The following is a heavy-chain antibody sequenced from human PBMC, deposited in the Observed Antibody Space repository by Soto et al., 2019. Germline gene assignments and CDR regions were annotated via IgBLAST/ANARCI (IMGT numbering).Heavy chain of an antibody. D-gene: IGHD2-15*01. V-gene: IGHV4-59*01. CDR2: MYYSGST. CDR3: AREARCSGGSCSSVFDY. Sequence: ASEALFLPCTVSGGSLSSYYWSWIRQPPGMGLEWIGSMYYSGSTNYNPSLKSRLTRSVDTSKNQFSLKLSSVTAADTAVYYCAREARCSGGSCSSVFDYWGQGPLVTVSS. CDR1: GGSLSSYY. J-gene: IGHJ4*02.